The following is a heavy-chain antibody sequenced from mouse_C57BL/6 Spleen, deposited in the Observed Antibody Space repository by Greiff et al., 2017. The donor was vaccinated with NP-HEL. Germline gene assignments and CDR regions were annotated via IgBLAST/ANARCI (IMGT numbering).Heavy chain of an antibody. D-gene: IGHD1-1*01. CDR1: GYAFSSSW. J-gene: IGHJ4*01. CDR2: IYPGDGDT. CDR3: ARIQYYGSTYYAMDY. V-gene: IGHV1-82*01. Sequence: VQLQQSGPELVKPGASVKISCKASGYAFSSSWMNWVKQRPGKGLEWIGRIYPGDGDTNYNGKFKGKATLTADKSSSTAYMQLSSLTSEDSAVYFCARIQYYGSTYYAMDYWGQGTSVTVSS.